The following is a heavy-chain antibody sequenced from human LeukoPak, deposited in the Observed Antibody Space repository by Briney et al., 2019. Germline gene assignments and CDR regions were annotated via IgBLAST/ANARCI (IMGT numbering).Heavy chain of an antibody. CDR1: GYSFTSYW. CDR3: ARMGWVYSSSVPYYFDY. V-gene: IGHV5-51*01. Sequence: GESLKISCKGSGYSFTSYWIGWVRQMPGKGLEGMGIIYPGDSDTRYSPSFQGHGTISADKSISTAYLQWSSLKASDTAMYYCARMGWVYSSSVPYYFDYWGQGTLVTVSS. J-gene: IGHJ4*02. D-gene: IGHD6-13*01. CDR2: IYPGDSDT.